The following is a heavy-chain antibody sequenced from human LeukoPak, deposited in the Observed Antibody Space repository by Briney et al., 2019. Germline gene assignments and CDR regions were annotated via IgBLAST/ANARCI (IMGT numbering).Heavy chain of an antibody. D-gene: IGHD4-23*01. V-gene: IGHV7-4-1*02. CDR1: GYTFTRYA. J-gene: IGHJ6*03. CDR2: INTNTGNP. Sequence: ASVKVLCKASGYTFTRYAMIWARQAPGQGLEWMGWINTNTGNPTYAQGFTGRFVFSLDTSVSTAYLQISSLKAEDTAVYYCARDPRPLYGGNSLWYYYYYMDVWGKGTTVTVSS. CDR3: ARDPRPLYGGNSLWYYYYYMDV.